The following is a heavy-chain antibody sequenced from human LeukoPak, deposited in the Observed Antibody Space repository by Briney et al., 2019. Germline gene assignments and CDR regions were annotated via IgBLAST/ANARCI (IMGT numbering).Heavy chain of an antibody. J-gene: IGHJ4*02. CDR2: ISAYTGNT. CDR1: DYTFSNYG. D-gene: IGHD1-26*01. V-gene: IGHV1-18*01. CDR3: ARDYRGSDFDY. Sequence: ASVKVSCKTSDYTFSNYGITWVRQAPGQGLEWMGWISAYTGNTTFAQKLQGRVTMTTDTSTSTAYMELRSLRSDDTAVYYCARDYRGSDFDYWGQGTLVTVSS.